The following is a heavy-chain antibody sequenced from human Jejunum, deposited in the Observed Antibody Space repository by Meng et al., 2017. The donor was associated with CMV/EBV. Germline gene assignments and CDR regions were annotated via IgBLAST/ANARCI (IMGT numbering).Heavy chain of an antibody. CDR3: ARDRQKYCYDSSGVFDY. J-gene: IGHJ4*02. CDR2: ICSDGNT. V-gene: IGHV3-53*01. CDR1: GFSVTTNS. Sequence: SGFSVTTNSMSWVRQAPVRGLGWVSVICSDGNTCYANSVKDRFAISGDNSKNMLFLQMNSLRTEDTAVYYCARDRQKYCYDSSGVFDYWGQGTLVTVSS. D-gene: IGHD3-22*01.